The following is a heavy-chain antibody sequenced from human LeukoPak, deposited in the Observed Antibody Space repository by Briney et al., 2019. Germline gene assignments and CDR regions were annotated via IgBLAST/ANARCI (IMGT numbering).Heavy chain of an antibody. J-gene: IGHJ4*02. V-gene: IGHV4-59*12. Sequence: PSETLSLTCTVSGGSISSYYWSWIRQPPGKGLEWIGYIYYSGSTNYNPSLKSRVTISVDTSKNQFSLKLSPVTAADTAVYYCARTYYDFWSGYFRNYYFDYWGQGTLVTVSS. CDR3: ARTYYDFWSGYFRNYYFDY. CDR2: IYYSGST. CDR1: GGSISSYY. D-gene: IGHD3-3*01.